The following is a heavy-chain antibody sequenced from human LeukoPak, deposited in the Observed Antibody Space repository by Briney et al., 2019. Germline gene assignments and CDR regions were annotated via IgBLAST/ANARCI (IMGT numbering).Heavy chain of an antibody. CDR2: IKEDGSDK. J-gene: IGHJ4*02. CDR1: GFTFSTYC. V-gene: IGHV3-7*01. CDR3: AKGGHFNFDY. D-gene: IGHD5-12*01. Sequence: GGSLRLSCAASGFTFSTYCMKWVGQAPGKGLEWVASIKEDGSDKYYVDSVKGRFSISRDNAKNSLYLQMNSLRTEDTAVYYCAKGGHFNFDYWGQGTLVTVSS.